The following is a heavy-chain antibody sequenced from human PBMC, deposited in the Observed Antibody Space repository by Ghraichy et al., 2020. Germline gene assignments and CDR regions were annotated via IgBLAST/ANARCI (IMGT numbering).Heavy chain of an antibody. J-gene: IGHJ6*02. Sequence: SETLSLTCAVYGGSFSGYYWSWIRQPPGKGLEWIGEINHSGSTNYNPSLKSRVTISVDTSKNQFSLKLSSVTAADTAVYYCASRVAGKVRNYYYGMDVWGQGTTVTVSS. CDR3: ASRVAGKVRNYYYGMDV. CDR1: GGSFSGYY. D-gene: IGHD2-15*01. CDR2: INHSGST. V-gene: IGHV4-34*01.